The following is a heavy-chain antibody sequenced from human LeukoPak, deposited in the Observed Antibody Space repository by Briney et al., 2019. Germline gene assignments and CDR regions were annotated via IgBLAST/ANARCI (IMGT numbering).Heavy chain of an antibody. CDR3: ARDYGDYAPLDY. V-gene: IGHV1-46*01. CDR2: INPSGGST. Sequence: ASVKVSCKASGYTFTSYYMHWVRQAPGQWLEWMGIINPSGGSTSYAQKFQGRVTMTRDTSTSTVYMELSSLRSEDTAVYYCARDYGDYAPLDYWGQGTLVTVSS. CDR1: GYTFTSYY. J-gene: IGHJ4*02. D-gene: IGHD4-17*01.